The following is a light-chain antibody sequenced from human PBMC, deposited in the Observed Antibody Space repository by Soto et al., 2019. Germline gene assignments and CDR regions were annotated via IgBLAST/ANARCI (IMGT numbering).Light chain of an antibody. CDR3: QQSYSLPVT. Sequence: DIQMTQSPSSLSASVGDRVVITCRATQSIRDYLNWYQQKPGKALKLLIYGASNLQSGVPSRFSGSGSGTDFTLTISGLQPEDFGIYYCQQSYSLPVTFGPGTKVDVK. CDR1: QSIRDY. V-gene: IGKV1-39*01. CDR2: GAS. J-gene: IGKJ3*01.